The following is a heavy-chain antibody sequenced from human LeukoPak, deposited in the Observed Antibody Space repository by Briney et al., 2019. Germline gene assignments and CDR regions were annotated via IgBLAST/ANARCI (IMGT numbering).Heavy chain of an antibody. CDR1: GASISSNSYY. J-gene: IGHJ4*02. V-gene: IGHV4-39*07. CDR3: ARVFSAKQFDF. D-gene: IGHD3-3*02. CDR2: IYYSGST. Sequence: PSETLSLTCTVSGASISSNSYYWGWIRQPPGRGLEWIGSIYYSGSTYYNPSLKSRVTISVDTSKNQFSLKLRSVTAADTAVYYCARVFSAKQFDFWGQGTLVTVSS.